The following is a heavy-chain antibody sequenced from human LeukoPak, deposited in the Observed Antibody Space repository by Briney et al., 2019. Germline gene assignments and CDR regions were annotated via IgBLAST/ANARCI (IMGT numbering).Heavy chain of an antibody. Sequence: GGSLRLSCAASGFTFSSYAMIWARQAPGKGLEWVALISYDGSHTNYADSVKGRFTISRDNSKSTLFLQMNSLRAEDTAVYYCATVRGNRDSIWYYEYWGQGTLLTVSS. CDR1: GFTFSSYA. D-gene: IGHD6-13*01. CDR3: ATVRGNRDSIWYYEY. V-gene: IGHV3-33*08. J-gene: IGHJ4*02. CDR2: ISYDGSHT.